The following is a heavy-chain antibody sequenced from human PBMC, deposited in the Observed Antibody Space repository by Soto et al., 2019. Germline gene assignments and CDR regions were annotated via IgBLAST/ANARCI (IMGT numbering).Heavy chain of an antibody. D-gene: IGHD2-15*01. J-gene: IGHJ5*02. V-gene: IGHV4-34*01. CDR3: ARGHARGGVVVVAAPSFDP. CDR1: GGSFSGYY. CDR2: INHSGST. Sequence: SETLSLTCAVYGGSFSGYYWSWIRQPPGKGLEWIGEINHSGSTNYNPSLKSRVTISVDTSKNQFSLKLSSVTAADTAVYYCARGHARGGVVVVAAPSFDPWGQGTLVTVSS.